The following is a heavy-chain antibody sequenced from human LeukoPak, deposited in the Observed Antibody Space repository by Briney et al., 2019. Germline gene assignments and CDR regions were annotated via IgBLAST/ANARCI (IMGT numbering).Heavy chain of an antibody. CDR3: AKDWGYSYGYYFDY. CDR1: GFTFSSYA. V-gene: IGHV3-23*01. J-gene: IGHJ4*02. D-gene: IGHD5-18*01. CDR2: ISGSGGST. Sequence: GGSPRLSCAASGFTFSSYAMSWVRQAPGKGLEWVSAISGSGGSTYYADSVKGRFTISRDNSKNTLYLQMNSLRAEDTAVYYCAKDWGYSYGYYFDYWGQGTLVTVSS.